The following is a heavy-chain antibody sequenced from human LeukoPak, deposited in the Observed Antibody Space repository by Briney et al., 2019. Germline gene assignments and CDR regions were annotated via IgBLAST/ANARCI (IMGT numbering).Heavy chain of an antibody. D-gene: IGHD2-15*01. CDR3: ASGLYCSGGSCYSGVYYYYYGMDV. CDR1: DGSFSGYY. J-gene: IGHJ6*02. V-gene: IGHV4-34*01. Sequence: SETLSLTCAVYDGSFSGYYWSWIRQPPGKGLEWIGEINHSGSTNYNPSLKSRVTISVDTSKNQFSLKLSSVTAADTAVYYCASGLYCSGGSCYSGVYYYYYGMDVWGQGTTVTVSS. CDR2: INHSGST.